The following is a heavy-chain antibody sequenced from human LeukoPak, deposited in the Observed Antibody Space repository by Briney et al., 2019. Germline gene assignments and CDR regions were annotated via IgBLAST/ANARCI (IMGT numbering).Heavy chain of an antibody. Sequence: PETLSLTCTVSGGSISSYYWSWIRQPAGKGLEWIGRISSSGSTNYSPSLKSRLTMSVDTSKTQFALNLSSVTAADTAVYYCAREGGIWRYFDYWGQGTLVTVSS. D-gene: IGHD2-15*01. CDR2: ISSSGST. J-gene: IGHJ4*02. V-gene: IGHV4-4*07. CDR3: AREGGIWRYFDY. CDR1: GGSISSYY.